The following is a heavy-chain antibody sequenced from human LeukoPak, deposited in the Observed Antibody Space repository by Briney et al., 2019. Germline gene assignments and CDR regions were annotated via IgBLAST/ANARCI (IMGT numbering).Heavy chain of an antibody. CDR3: ARDEGGYSASYFDY. D-gene: IGHD5-12*01. CDR1: GYTFPSNG. J-gene: IGHJ4*02. Sequence: ALVKVSCKASGYTFPSNGISGVRQAPGQGLDGMGWISAYNGNTNYAQKLQGRVTMTTDTSTSTAYMELRSLRSDDTAVYYCARDEGGYSASYFDYWGQGTLVTVSS. CDR2: ISAYNGNT. V-gene: IGHV1-18*01.